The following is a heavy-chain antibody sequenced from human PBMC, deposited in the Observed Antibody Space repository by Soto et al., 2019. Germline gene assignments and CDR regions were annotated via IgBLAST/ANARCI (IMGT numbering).Heavy chain of an antibody. CDR1: GGSFSGYY. CDR2: INHSGST. Sequence: NPSETLSLTCAVYGGSFSGYYWSWIRQPPGKGLEWIGEINHSGSTNYNPSLKSRVTISVDTSKNQFSLKLSSVTAADTAVYYCARARSLSLRGYNWFDPWGQGTLVTVSS. J-gene: IGHJ5*02. D-gene: IGHD3-10*01. CDR3: ARARSLSLRGYNWFDP. V-gene: IGHV4-34*01.